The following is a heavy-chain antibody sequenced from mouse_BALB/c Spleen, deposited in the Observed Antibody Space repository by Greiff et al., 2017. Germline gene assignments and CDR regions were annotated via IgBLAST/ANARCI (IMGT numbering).Heavy chain of an antibody. D-gene: IGHD2-1*01. CDR1: GYTFTDYE. V-gene: IGHV1-15*01. CDR2: IDPETGGT. CDR3: TRNGNLHY. Sequence: LQESGAELVRPGASVTLSCKASGYTFTDYEMHWVKQTPVHGLEWIGAIDPETGGTAYNQKFKGKATLTADKSSSTAYMELRSLTSEDSAVYYCTRNGNLHYWGQGTTLTVSS. J-gene: IGHJ2*01.